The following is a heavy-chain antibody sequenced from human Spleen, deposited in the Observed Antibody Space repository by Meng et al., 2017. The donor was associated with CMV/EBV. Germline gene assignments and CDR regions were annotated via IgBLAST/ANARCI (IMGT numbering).Heavy chain of an antibody. CDR3: ARWGEGFDY. D-gene: IGHD3-10*01. J-gene: IGHJ4*02. CDR1: GFTFRNYE. CDR2: ISSSGTKM. Sequence: GGSLRLSCAASGFTFRNYEMNWVRQAPGKGLEWISYISSSGTKMYYADSVQGRFTISRDNAKNSLYLEMNSLRAEDTAVYYCARWGEGFDYWGQGTLVTVSS. V-gene: IGHV3-48*03.